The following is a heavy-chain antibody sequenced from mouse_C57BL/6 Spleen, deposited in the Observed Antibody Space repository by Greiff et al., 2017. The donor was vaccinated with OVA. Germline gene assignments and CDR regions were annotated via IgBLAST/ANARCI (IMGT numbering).Heavy chain of an antibody. CDR1: GYTFTSYW. CDR3: ARGLGRDYFDY. CDR2: IDPSDSET. Sequence: VQLQQPGAELVRPGSSVKLSCKASGYTFTSYWMHWVKQRPIQGLEWIGNIDPSDSETHYNQKFKDKATLTVDKSSSTAYMQLSSLTSEDSAVYYCARGLGRDYFDYWGQGTTLTVSS. J-gene: IGHJ2*01. D-gene: IGHD4-1*01. V-gene: IGHV1-52*01.